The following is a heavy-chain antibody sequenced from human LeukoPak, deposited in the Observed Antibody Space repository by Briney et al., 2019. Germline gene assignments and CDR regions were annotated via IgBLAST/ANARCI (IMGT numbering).Heavy chain of an antibody. V-gene: IGHV3-30*18. Sequence: GRSLRLSCAASGFTFSSYGMHWVRQAPGKGLEWVAVISYDGSNKYYADSVKGRFTIPRDNSKNTLYLQMNSLRAEDTAVYYCAKDATIFGVVTGDAFDVWGQGTMVTVSS. CDR2: ISYDGSNK. J-gene: IGHJ3*01. CDR3: AKDATIFGVVTGDAFDV. CDR1: GFTFSSYG. D-gene: IGHD3-3*01.